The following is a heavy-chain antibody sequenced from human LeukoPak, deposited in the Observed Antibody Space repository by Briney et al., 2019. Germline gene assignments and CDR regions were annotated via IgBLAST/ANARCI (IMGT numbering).Heavy chain of an antibody. CDR3: ARVQPYYYGSGSYYHYFDY. CDR1: GGSFSGYY. Sequence: PSETLSLTCAVYGGSFSGYYWSWIRQPPGKGLEWIGEINHSGSTNYNPSLKSRVTISVDTSKNQFSLKLSSVTAADTAVYYCARVQPYYYGSGSYYHYFDYWGQGTLVTVSS. J-gene: IGHJ4*02. V-gene: IGHV4-34*01. D-gene: IGHD3-10*01. CDR2: INHSGST.